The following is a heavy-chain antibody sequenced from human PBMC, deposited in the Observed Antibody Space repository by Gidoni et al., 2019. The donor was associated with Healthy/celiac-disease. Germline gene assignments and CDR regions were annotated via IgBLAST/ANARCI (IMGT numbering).Heavy chain of an antibody. CDR3: ARDVAVAGEHFDY. CDR1: GGSISSSSYY. CDR2: IYYSGST. D-gene: IGHD6-19*01. J-gene: IGHJ4*02. Sequence: QLPLQESGPGLVKPSETLSLTCTVSGGSISSSSYYWGWIRQPPGKGLEWIGSIYYSGSTYYNPSLKSRVTISVDTSKNQFSLKLSSVTAADTAVYYCARDVAVAGEHFDYWGQGTLVTVSS. V-gene: IGHV4-39*07.